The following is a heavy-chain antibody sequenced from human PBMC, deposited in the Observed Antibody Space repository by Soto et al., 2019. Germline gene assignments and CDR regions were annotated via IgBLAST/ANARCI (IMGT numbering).Heavy chain of an antibody. CDR1: GYTFTSYG. V-gene: IGHV1-18*04. CDR2: ISAYNGNT. CDR3: ARVGYSSGWYTGDWFDP. Sequence: EASVKVSCKASGYTFTSYGISWVRQAPGQGLEWMGWISAYNGNTNYAQKLQGRVTMTTDTSTSTAYMELRSLRSDDTAVYYCARVGYSSGWYTGDWFDPWGQGTLVTVSS. J-gene: IGHJ5*02. D-gene: IGHD6-19*01.